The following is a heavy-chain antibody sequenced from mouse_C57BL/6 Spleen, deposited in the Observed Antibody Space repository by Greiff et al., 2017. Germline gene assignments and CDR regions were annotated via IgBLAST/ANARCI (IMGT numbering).Heavy chain of an antibody. Sequence: QVQLKESGAELARPGASVKLSCKASGYTFTSYGISWVKQRTGQGLEWIGEIYPRSGNTYYNEKLKGKATLTADKSSSTAYMELRSLTSEDSAVYFCAREGGFAYWGQGTLVTVSA. V-gene: IGHV1-81*01. CDR3: AREGGFAY. J-gene: IGHJ3*01. CDR2: IYPRSGNT. CDR1: GYTFTSYG.